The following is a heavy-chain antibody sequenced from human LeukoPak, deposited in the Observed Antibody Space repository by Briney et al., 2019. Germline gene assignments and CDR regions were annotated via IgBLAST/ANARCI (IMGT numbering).Heavy chain of an antibody. D-gene: IGHD4-17*01. V-gene: IGHV3-73*01. CDR2: IRSKANSYAT. Sequence: PGGSLRLSCAASRFTFSGSAMHWVRQASGKGLEWVGRIRSKANSYATAYAASVKGRFTISRDDSKNTAYLQMNSLTTEDTAVYYCTRQGPDYGDYLGAFDIWGQGTLVTASS. CDR3: TRQGPDYGDYLGAFDI. J-gene: IGHJ3*02. CDR1: RFTFSGSA.